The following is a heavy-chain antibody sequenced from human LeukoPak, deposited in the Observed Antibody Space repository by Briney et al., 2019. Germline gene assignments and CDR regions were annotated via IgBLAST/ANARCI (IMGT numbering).Heavy chain of an antibody. CDR1: GFTFSSYS. V-gene: IGHV3-21*01. CDR2: ISSSSSYI. J-gene: IGHJ4*02. CDR3: ARSPMVDIVVVVAAAPGDY. Sequence: KPGGSLRLSCAASGFTFSSYSMNWVRQAPGKGLEWVSSISSSSSYIYYADSVKGRFTISRDNAKNSLYLQMNSLRAEDTAVYYCARSPMVDIVVVVAAAPGDYWGQGTLVTVSS. D-gene: IGHD2-15*01.